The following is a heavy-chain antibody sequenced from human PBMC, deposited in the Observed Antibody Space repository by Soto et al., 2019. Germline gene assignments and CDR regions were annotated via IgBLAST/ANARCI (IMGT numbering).Heavy chain of an antibody. CDR2: IWYDGSNE. CDR3: ARERGFVRVVLRYYLDY. J-gene: IGHJ4*02. CDR1: GYSFRSYG. V-gene: IGHV3-33*01. Sequence: QAKLVESGGGVVKPGGSLRLSCAASGYSFRSYGMHWVRQAPGKGLEWVALIWYDGSNEYYADSVQGRFTISRDNPETTVYLQTNSRRVEDRVIYYFARERGFVRVVLRYYLDYWGQGTLVTVSS. D-gene: IGHD3-10*01.